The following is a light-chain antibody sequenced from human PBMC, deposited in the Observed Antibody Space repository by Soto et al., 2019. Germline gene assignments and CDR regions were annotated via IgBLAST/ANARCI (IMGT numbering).Light chain of an antibody. CDR1: NSDVGGYNY. CDR2: EVT. CDR3: SSYASSSTLVV. V-gene: IGLV2-14*01. J-gene: IGLJ2*01. Sequence: QSALTQPASVSGSPGQSITISCTGTNSDVGGYNYVSWYQQHPGKAPKLMVYEVTKRPSGVSNRFSGSKSGNTASLTIYGLQAEDEADYYCSSYASSSTLVVFGGGTKVTVL.